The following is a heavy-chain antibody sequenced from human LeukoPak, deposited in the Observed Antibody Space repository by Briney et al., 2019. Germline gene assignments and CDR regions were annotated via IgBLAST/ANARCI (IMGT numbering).Heavy chain of an antibody. Sequence: SETLSHTCTVSGGSISSYYWSWIRQPPGKGLEWIGYIYYSGTTNYNPSLRSRVTLSVDTSKNQFSLKLSSVTAADTAVYYCARWSSTWSIFDYWGQGTLVAVSS. CDR2: IYYSGTT. CDR1: GGSISSYY. CDR3: ARWSSTWSIFDY. D-gene: IGHD6-13*01. J-gene: IGHJ4*02. V-gene: IGHV4-59*01.